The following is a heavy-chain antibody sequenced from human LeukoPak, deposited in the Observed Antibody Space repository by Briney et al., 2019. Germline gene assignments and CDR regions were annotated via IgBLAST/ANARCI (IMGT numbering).Heavy chain of an antibody. CDR3: ARESDYYGSGSYLRV. V-gene: IGHV3-11*06. Sequence: GGSLRLSCAASGFTFSDYYMSWIRQAPGKGLEWVSYISSSSSYTNYADSVKGRFTISRDNAKNSLYLQMNSLRAEDTAVYYCARESDYYGSGSYLRVWGQGTLVTVSS. CDR2: ISSSSSYT. D-gene: IGHD3-10*01. CDR1: GFTFSDYY. J-gene: IGHJ4*02.